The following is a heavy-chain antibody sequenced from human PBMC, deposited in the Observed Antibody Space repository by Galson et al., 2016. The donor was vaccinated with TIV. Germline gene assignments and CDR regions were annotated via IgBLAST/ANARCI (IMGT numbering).Heavy chain of an antibody. J-gene: IGHJ4*01. CDR2: IIPGFGTV. V-gene: IGHV1-69*13. CDR1: GGTFSSFA. Sequence: SVKVSCKASGGTFSSFALNWVRQAPGQGLEWIGEIIPGFGTVRYAQNFQARVTITADDSATTSAMELSSLTSDDTAVYYCARTSYTPLGYWDQGTLVTVSS. D-gene: IGHD2-2*02. CDR3: ARTSYTPLGY.